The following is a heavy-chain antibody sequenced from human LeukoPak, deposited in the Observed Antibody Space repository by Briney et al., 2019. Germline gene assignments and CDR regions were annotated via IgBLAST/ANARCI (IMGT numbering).Heavy chain of an antibody. J-gene: IGHJ6*02. CDR1: GGSFSGYY. CDR3: ARGKYYYDSSGYYYGRNYGMDV. CDR2: INHSGST. Sequence: PSETLSLTCAVYGGSFSGYYWSWIRQPPGKGLEWIGEINHSGSTNYNPSLKSRVTISVDTSKNQFSLKLSSVTAADTAVYYCARGKYYYDSSGYYYGRNYGMDVWGQGTTVTVSS. D-gene: IGHD3-22*01. V-gene: IGHV4-34*01.